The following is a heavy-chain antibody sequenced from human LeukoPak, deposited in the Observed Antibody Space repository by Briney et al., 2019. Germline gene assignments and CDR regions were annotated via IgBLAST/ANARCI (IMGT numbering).Heavy chain of an antibody. J-gene: IGHJ3*02. V-gene: IGHV1-46*01. CDR2: INTSGDST. CDR1: VYTFTSYY. D-gene: IGHD4-23*01. Sequence: ASVKVSCTASVYTFTSYYMHWVRQAPGQGLEWMEIINTSGDSTSYAQKLQGRVTMTRDTSTSTVYMEVSSLRSEDTAVYYCARDPGGTHAFDIWGQGTMVTVSS. CDR3: ARDPGGTHAFDI.